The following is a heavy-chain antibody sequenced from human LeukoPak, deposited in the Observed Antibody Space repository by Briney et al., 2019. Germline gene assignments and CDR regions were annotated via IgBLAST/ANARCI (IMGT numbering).Heavy chain of an antibody. V-gene: IGHV4-59*01. CDR1: GGSISSYY. Sequence: PSETLSLTCTVSGGSISSYYWSWIRQPPGKGLEWIGYIYYSGSTNYNPSLKSRVTISVDTSKNQFSLKLNSVTAADTAVYYCARETAGYYGSGSYVDYWGQGTLVTVSS. CDR3: ARETAGYYGSGSYVDY. J-gene: IGHJ4*02. CDR2: IYYSGST. D-gene: IGHD3-10*01.